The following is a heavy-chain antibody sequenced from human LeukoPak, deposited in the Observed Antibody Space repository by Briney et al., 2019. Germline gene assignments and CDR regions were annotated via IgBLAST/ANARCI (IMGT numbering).Heavy chain of an antibody. CDR3: AKDMDYYDSSGYYGFEY. V-gene: IGHV3-23*01. CDR2: LSGSGGST. Sequence: GGSLRLSCAASGFTFSSYAMSWVRQAPGKGREGVSALSGSGGSTYYADSVKGRFTISRDNSKNTLYLQMNSLRAEDTAVYYCAKDMDYYDSSGYYGFEYWGQGTLVTVSS. D-gene: IGHD3-22*01. J-gene: IGHJ4*02. CDR1: GFTFSSYA.